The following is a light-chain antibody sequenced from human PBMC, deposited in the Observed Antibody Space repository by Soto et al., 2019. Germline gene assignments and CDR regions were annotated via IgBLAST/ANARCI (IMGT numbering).Light chain of an antibody. V-gene: IGLV2-14*01. Sequence: QSALTEPPALSFSPGQSITISWTGTSSDVGAYNSVSLYQHHPGKAPKLIIYEVINRPSGVFNRFSAYKSGNTASLIISGLQAQDEADYYCSSYTDSSTYVLGNGTKVTVL. J-gene: IGLJ1*01. CDR1: SSDVGAYNS. CDR2: EVI. CDR3: SSYTDSSTYV.